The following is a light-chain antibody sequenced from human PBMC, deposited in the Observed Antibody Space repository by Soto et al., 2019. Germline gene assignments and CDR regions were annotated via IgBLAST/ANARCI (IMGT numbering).Light chain of an antibody. V-gene: IGKV1-9*01. Sequence: QLTQSPSSLSASVGDRVTITCRASQGIASYLAWYQQKPGKAPKLLIYAASTLETGVPSRFSGNGSGTTFTLTISSLQPEDFATYYCQQLDTDPYTFGQGTKLDI. J-gene: IGKJ2*01. CDR3: QQLDTDPYT. CDR1: QGIASY. CDR2: AAS.